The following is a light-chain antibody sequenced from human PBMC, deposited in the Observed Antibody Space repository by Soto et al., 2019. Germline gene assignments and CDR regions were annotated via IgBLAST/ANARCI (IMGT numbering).Light chain of an antibody. CDR2: GAS. CDR3: QQYCAWPPMT. Sequence: VMTQSPATLSVSPGERDTLSCWASETFATNLAWYQQKPGQAPRLLISGASTRAAGISDRFRGSGSGTEFTLTISSLRSEDSAIYYCQQYCAWPPMTFGQGNKWEI. V-gene: IGKV3-15*01. CDR1: ETFATN. J-gene: IGKJ1*01.